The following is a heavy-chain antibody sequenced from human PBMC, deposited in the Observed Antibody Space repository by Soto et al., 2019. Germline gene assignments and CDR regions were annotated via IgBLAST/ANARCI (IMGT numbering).Heavy chain of an antibody. V-gene: IGHV4-61*08. J-gene: IGHJ4*02. CDR2: IYYSGTT. CDR3: ARSQRGRTAFTFDY. CDR1: GDSVSNDDYY. D-gene: IGHD3-16*01. Sequence: SETLSLTCAVSGDSVSNDDYYWSWIRQPPGKGLEWIGYIYYSGTTNYNSYLKSRLSLSVDMSKNQFSLKLASVTAADTAVYFCARSQRGRTAFTFDYWGQGALVTVSS.